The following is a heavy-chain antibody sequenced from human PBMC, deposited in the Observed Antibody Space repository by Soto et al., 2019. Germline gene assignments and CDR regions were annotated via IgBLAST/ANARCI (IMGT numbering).Heavy chain of an antibody. CDR3: AIGPGFGGSGTALMDV. J-gene: IGHJ6*04. CDR2: ISAYNGNT. Sequence: GASVKVSCKASGYTFTSYGISWVRQAPGQGLEWMGWISAYNGNTNYAQKLQGRVTMTTDTSTSTAYMELRSLRSEDTAVYYCAIGPGFGGSGTALMDVWGKGTTVTVSS. CDR1: GYTFTSYG. D-gene: IGHD3-10*01. V-gene: IGHV1-18*01.